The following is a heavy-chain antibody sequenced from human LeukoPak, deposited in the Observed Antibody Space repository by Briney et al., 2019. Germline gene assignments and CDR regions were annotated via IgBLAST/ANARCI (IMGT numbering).Heavy chain of an antibody. J-gene: IGHJ6*02. V-gene: IGHV5-51*01. CDR3: ARWIFYYGSGVFHYHGMDV. CDR1: GYSFTSYW. D-gene: IGHD3-10*01. CDR2: IYPADSDT. Sequence: GESLKISCKGSGYSFTSYWIGWVRQMPGKGLEWMGIIYPADSDTKYSPSFQGQVTISADKSISTAYLQWSSLKASDTAIYYCARWIFYYGSGVFHYHGMDVWGQGTTVTVSS.